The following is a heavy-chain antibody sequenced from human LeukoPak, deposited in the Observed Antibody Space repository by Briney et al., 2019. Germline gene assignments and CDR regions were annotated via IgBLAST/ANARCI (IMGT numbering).Heavy chain of an antibody. CDR3: AKGKGYYDSSGNYFDY. V-gene: IGHV3-23*01. CDR1: GFTFSSYA. Sequence: PGGSLRLSCAASGFTFSSYAMSWVRQAPGKGLEWVSASSGSGGSTYYADSVKGRFTISRDDSKNTLYLQMNSLRAEDTAVYYCAKGKGYYDSSGNYFDYWGQGTLVTVSS. J-gene: IGHJ4*02. D-gene: IGHD3-22*01. CDR2: SSGSGGST.